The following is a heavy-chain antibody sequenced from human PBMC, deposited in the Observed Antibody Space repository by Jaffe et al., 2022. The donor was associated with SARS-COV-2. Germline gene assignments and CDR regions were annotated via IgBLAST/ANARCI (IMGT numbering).Heavy chain of an antibody. Sequence: EVQLVESGGGLVQPGGSLRLSCAASGFTFSSYWMHWVRQAPGKGLVWVSRINSDGSSTSYADSVKGRFTISRDNAKNTLYLQMNSLRAEDTAVYYCARVDGSSSSWYAYYYYYYGMDVWGQGTTVTVSS. CDR2: INSDGSST. D-gene: IGHD6-13*01. V-gene: IGHV3-74*01. J-gene: IGHJ6*02. CDR3: ARVDGSSSSWYAYYYYYYGMDV. CDR1: GFTFSSYW.